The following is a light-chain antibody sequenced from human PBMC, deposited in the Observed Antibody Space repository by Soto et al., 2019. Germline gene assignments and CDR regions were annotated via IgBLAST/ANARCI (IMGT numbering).Light chain of an antibody. CDR1: NIGSKS. Sequence: SYELTQPLSVSVALGQTARITCGGSNIGSKSVHWYQKRPGQAPVVVMYRGYHRPSEIPERFSGSNSGNTATLTISRAQAGDEADYYCQVWDSTTAVLFGGGTKLTVL. CDR2: RGY. V-gene: IGLV3-9*01. J-gene: IGLJ2*01. CDR3: QVWDSTTAVL.